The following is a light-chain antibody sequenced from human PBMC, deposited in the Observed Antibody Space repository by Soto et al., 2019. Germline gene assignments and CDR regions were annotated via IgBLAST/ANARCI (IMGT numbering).Light chain of an antibody. CDR1: QSVGSN. V-gene: IGKV3-15*01. Sequence: EIVMTQSPATLSVSSGERATLSCRARQSVGSNLAWYQQKPGQAPRLLIYGASTRATGIPARFSGSGSGTEFTLTISSLQSEDFAIYFCQQYNNWPPDRTFGQGTKVEIK. J-gene: IGKJ1*01. CDR2: GAS. CDR3: QQYNNWPPDRT.